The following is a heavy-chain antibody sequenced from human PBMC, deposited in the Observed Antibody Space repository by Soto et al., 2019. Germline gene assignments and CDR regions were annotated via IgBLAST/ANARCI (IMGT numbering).Heavy chain of an antibody. CDR3: ARLQERDYSFDY. CDR2: INAGNGNT. V-gene: IGHV1-3*01. D-gene: IGHD1-1*01. J-gene: IGHJ4*02. CDR1: GYTFTSYA. Sequence: ASVKVSCKASGYTFTSYAMHWVRQAPGQRLEWMGWINAGNGNTKYSQKFQGRVTITRDTSASTAYMELSSLKASDTAMYYCARLQERDYSFDYWGQGTLVTVSS.